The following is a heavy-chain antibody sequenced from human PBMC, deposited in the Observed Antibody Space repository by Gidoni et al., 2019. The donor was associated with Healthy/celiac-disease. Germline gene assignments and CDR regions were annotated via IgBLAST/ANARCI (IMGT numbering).Heavy chain of an antibody. J-gene: IGHJ4*02. Sequence: EVQLLESGGGLVQPGGSLRLPCAASGFTFSSYAMSWFRQAPGKGLEWVSAISGSGGSTYYADSVKGRFTISRDNSKNTLYLQMNSLRAEDTAVYYCAKVLIQYRSGWYWDYWGQGTLVTVSS. CDR2: ISGSGGST. CDR1: GFTFSSYA. CDR3: AKVLIQYRSGWYWDY. D-gene: IGHD6-19*01. V-gene: IGHV3-23*01.